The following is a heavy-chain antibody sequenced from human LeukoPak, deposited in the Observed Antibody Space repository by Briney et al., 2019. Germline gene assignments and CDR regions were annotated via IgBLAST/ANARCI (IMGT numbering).Heavy chain of an antibody. J-gene: IGHJ4*02. CDR2: INPNSGGT. D-gene: IGHD6-25*01. V-gene: IGHV1-2*02. CDR3: AKVSWRRTAGGDC. Sequence: VASVKVSCKASGYTFTGYYMHWVRQAPGQGLEWMGWINPNSGGTNYAQKFQGRVTMTRDTSISTAYMELSRLRSDDTAVYYCAKVSWRRTAGGDCWGQGTLVTVSS. CDR1: GYTFTGYY.